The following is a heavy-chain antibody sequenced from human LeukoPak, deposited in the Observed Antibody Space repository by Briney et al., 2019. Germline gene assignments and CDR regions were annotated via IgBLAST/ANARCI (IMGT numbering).Heavy chain of an antibody. D-gene: IGHD1-26*01. CDR1: GFTFSRYW. Sequence: GGSLRLSCAASGFTFSRYWMHWVRQAPGKGLVWVSRIKGDGSTATYADSVKGRFIISRDNAKNTVYLQMNSLRAEDTAVYYCARIGSGNYSDAFDIWGQGTMVTVSS. J-gene: IGHJ3*02. CDR3: ARIGSGNYSDAFDI. CDR2: IKGDGSTA. V-gene: IGHV3-74*01.